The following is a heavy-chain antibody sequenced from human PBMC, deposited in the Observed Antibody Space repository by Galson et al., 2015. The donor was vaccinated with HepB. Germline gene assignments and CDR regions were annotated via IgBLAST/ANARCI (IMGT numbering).Heavy chain of an antibody. D-gene: IGHD3-22*01. CDR1: GFTVSSSY. CDR3: VRDNGWDSSGYYRGGWFDP. V-gene: IGHV3-66*01. J-gene: IGHJ5*02. Sequence: SLRLSCAASGFTVSSSYMSWVRQAPGKGLEWVSVIYSGGSTYYADSVKGRFTISRDNSKNTLYLQMNSLRAEDTAVYYCVRDNGWDSSGYYRGGWFDPWGQGTLVAVSS. CDR2: IYSGGST.